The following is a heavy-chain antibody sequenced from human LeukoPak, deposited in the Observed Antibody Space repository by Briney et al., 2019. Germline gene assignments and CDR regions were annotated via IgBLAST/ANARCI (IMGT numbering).Heavy chain of an antibody. Sequence: GESLKISCKGFGYSFTSYWISWVRQMPGKGLEWMGRIDPSDSYTNYSPSFQGHVTISADKSISTAYLQWSSLKASDTAIYYCAKSIAAAPFDPWGQGTLVTVSS. CDR3: AKSIAAAPFDP. D-gene: IGHD6-13*01. CDR2: IDPSDSYT. J-gene: IGHJ5*02. V-gene: IGHV5-10-1*01. CDR1: GYSFTSYW.